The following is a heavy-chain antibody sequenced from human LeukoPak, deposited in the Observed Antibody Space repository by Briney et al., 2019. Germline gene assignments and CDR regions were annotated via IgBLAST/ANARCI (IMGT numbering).Heavy chain of an antibody. CDR2: ISGSGGST. Sequence: GGSLRLSCAASGFTFSSYAMSWVRQAPGKGLEWVSAISGSGGSTYYADSVKGRFTISRDNSKNTLYLQMNSLRAEDTAVYYCASSFAYYYYGMDVWGQGTTVTVSS. CDR3: ASSFAYYYYGMDV. V-gene: IGHV3-23*01. CDR1: GFTFSSYA. J-gene: IGHJ6*02.